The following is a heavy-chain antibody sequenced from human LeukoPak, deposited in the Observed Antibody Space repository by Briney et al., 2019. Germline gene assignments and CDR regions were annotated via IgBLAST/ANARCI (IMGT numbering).Heavy chain of an antibody. CDR3: ARILPTTVTTDY. D-gene: IGHD4-17*01. CDR1: GGSISSYY. Sequence: SETLSLTCTVSGGSISSYYWSWIRQPPGKGLEWIGYIYDSGSTNYNPSLKSRVTISVDTSKNQFSLKLSSVTAADTAVYYCARILPTTVTTDYWGKGALVTVSS. J-gene: IGHJ4*02. CDR2: IYDSGST. V-gene: IGHV4-59*08.